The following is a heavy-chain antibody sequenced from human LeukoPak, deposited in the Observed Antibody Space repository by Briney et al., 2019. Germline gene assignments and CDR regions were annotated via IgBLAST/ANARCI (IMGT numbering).Heavy chain of an antibody. V-gene: IGHV4-34*01. CDR3: TREVLLWFGESYYYYMDV. Sequence: SEILSLTCAVYGGTFSGSYWTWIRQPPGRGLEWIGEINHSGSANYNPSLKSRLTMSVDTSKSQFSLQLNSVTAADTAVYYCTREVLLWFGESYYYYMDVWGKGTTVTVPS. D-gene: IGHD3-10*01. CDR2: INHSGSA. J-gene: IGHJ6*03. CDR1: GGTFSGSY.